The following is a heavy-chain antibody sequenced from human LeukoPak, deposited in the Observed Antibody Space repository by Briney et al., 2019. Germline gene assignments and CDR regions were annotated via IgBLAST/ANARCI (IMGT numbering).Heavy chain of an antibody. D-gene: IGHD7-27*01. CDR3: ARPQDFGLTGMNAFDI. CDR2: IYPGEYDI. J-gene: IGHJ3*02. CDR1: GYSFSNYW. Sequence: GESLKISCKGSGYSFSNYWIGWVRQMPGKGLEWMGIIYPGEYDIRYSPSFQGQVTISADKSISTAYLQWSSLKASDTAMYYCARPQDFGLTGMNAFDIWGQGTMVTVSP. V-gene: IGHV5-51*01.